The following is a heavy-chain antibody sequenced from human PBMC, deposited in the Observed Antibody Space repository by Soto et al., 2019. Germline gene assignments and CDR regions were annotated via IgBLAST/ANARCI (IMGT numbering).Heavy chain of an antibody. V-gene: IGHV1-8*01. J-gene: IGHJ6*02. Sequence: GASVKVSCKASGYTFTSYDINWVRQAAGQGLEWMGWMNPNSGNTGYAQKFQGRVTMTRNTSISTAYMDLSSLRSEDTAVYYCAREGLVLVPTTVNSDYYYYAMDVWG. CDR3: AREGLVLVPTTVNSDYYYYAMDV. D-gene: IGHD2-2*01. CDR1: GYTFTSYD. CDR2: MNPNSGNT.